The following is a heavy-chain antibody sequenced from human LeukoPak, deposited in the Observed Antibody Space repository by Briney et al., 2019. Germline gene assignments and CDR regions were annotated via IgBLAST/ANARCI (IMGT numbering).Heavy chain of an antibody. Sequence: PGGSLRLSCAASGFTFSSYAMSWVRQAPGKGLEWVSVITGGGESTYYADSVKGRFTISRDNSKKTLFLQVNSLRAEDTAVYFCAKNIGDQLLCGFNYWGQGIVVTVSS. CDR1: GFTFSSYA. CDR3: AKNIGDQLLCGFNY. V-gene: IGHV3-23*01. D-gene: IGHD2-2*01. J-gene: IGHJ4*02. CDR2: ITGGGEST.